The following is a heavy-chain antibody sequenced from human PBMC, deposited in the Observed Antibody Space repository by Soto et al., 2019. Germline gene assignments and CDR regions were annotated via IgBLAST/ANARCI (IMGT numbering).Heavy chain of an antibody. V-gene: IGHV3-49*04. Sequence: GGSLRLSCTASGFTFGDYAMSWVRQAPGKGLEWVGFIRSKAYGGTTEYAASVKGRFTISRDDSKSIAYLQMNSLKTEDTAVYYCTRDSTHRGYYGSGSYYAFDIWGQGTMVTVSS. D-gene: IGHD3-10*01. CDR2: IRSKAYGGTT. J-gene: IGHJ3*02. CDR3: TRDSTHRGYYGSGSYYAFDI. CDR1: GFTFGDYA.